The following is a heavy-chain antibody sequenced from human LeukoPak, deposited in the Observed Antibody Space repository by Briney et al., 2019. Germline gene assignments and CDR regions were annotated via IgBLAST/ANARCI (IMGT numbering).Heavy chain of an antibody. CDR1: GFSVSTKY. D-gene: IGHD6-19*01. CDR3: ARARNGWYTGEFDY. Sequence: GGSLRLSCAASGFSVSTKYMSWVRQAPGKGLEWVSSIWSGSNTYYADSVKGRFTISRDNSKNTLYLQMNSLRAEDTAVYYCARARNGWYTGEFDYWGQGTLVTVSS. CDR2: IWSGSNT. V-gene: IGHV3-66*02. J-gene: IGHJ4*02.